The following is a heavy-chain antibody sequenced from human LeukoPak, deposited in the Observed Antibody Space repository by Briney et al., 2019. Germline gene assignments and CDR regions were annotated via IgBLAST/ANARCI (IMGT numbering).Heavy chain of an antibody. J-gene: IGHJ3*02. Sequence: SGPTLVNPAETLTLTCTFSGFSRSTSGVGVGWIRQPPGKALEWLALIYWDDDKRYSPSLKSRLTITKDTSKNQVVLTMTNMDPVDTATYYCAHIRWLEMAPPDAFDIWGQGTMVTVSS. V-gene: IGHV2-5*02. CDR2: IYWDDDK. CDR1: GFSRSTSGVG. D-gene: IGHD5-24*01. CDR3: AHIRWLEMAPPDAFDI.